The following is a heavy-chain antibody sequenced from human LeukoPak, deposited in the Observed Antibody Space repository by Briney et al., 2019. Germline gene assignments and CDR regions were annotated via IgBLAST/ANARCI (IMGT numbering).Heavy chain of an antibody. V-gene: IGHV4-39*07. Sequence: SETLSLTCTVSGGSISSSSYYWGWIRQPPGKGLEWIGSIYYSGSTYYNPSLKSRVTISVDTSKNQFSLKLSSVTAADTAVYYCARELKGELLWPRPDAFDIWGQGTMVTVSS. CDR1: GGSISSSSYY. D-gene: IGHD3-10*01. CDR2: IYYSGST. CDR3: ARELKGELLWPRPDAFDI. J-gene: IGHJ3*02.